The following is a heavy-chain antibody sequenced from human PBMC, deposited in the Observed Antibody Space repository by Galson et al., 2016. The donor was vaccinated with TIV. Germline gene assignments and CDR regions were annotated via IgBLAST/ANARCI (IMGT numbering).Heavy chain of an antibody. CDR2: ISTYNGNT. Sequence: SCKASGYTFTSYGFGWVRQAPGQGLEWMGWISTYNGNTNYAQKFQGRVTLTPETSTSTASMELRGLTSDDTAMYYCARGADNGNDVPCDYWGQGTLVTVSS. D-gene: IGHD1-1*01. CDR1: GYTFTSYG. V-gene: IGHV1-18*01. CDR3: ARGADNGNDVPCDY. J-gene: IGHJ4*02.